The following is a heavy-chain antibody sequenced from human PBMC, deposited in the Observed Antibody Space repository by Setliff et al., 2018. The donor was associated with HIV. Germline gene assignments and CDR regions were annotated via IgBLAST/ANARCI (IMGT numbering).Heavy chain of an antibody. D-gene: IGHD2-2*01. J-gene: IGHJ5*02. Sequence: SVKVSCKASGYTFTGYYMHWVRQAPGQGLEWMGWINPISGTVNYAQKFWGRVTITTHESTSTAYMELSSLRSEDTAVYYCARDFGGYCSSMSCPGLFDPWGQGTLVTVSS. V-gene: IGHV1-69*05. CDR1: GYTFTGYY. CDR2: INPISGTV. CDR3: ARDFGGYCSSMSCPGLFDP.